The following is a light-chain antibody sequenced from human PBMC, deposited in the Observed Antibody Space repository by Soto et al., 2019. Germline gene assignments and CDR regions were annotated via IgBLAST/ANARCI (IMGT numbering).Light chain of an antibody. Sequence: DIVMTQSPATLSVAPGERVTFSCRASQGVSRKLAWYQHKPGQAPRLLISGASTGATGIPARFSGSGSGTEFTLTISSLQSEDCAIYYCQQGSNWPSITFGQGTRLEI. V-gene: IGKV3-15*01. J-gene: IGKJ5*01. CDR3: QQGSNWPSIT. CDR2: GAS. CDR1: QGVSRK.